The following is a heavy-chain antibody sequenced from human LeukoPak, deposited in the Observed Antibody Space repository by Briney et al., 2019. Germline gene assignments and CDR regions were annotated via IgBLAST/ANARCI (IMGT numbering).Heavy chain of an antibody. CDR1: GGSFSGYY. J-gene: IGHJ5*02. CDR2: INHSGST. CDR3: ARERLGDIVVVPAGGGWFDP. Sequence: SETLSLTCAVYGGSFSGYYWSWIRQPPGKGLEWIGEINHSGSTNYNPSLKSRVTISVDTSKNQFSLKLSSVTAADTAVYYCARERLGDIVVVPAGGGWFDPWGQGTLVTASS. D-gene: IGHD2-2*01. V-gene: IGHV4-34*01.